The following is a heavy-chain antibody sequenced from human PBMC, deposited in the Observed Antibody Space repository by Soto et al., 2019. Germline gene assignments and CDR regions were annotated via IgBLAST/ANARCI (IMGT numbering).Heavy chain of an antibody. D-gene: IGHD3-22*01. CDR3: ATGHRGLTGLPAVITAPGSFDP. CDR1: GFTIGVYN. CDR2: ISYDGGNE. J-gene: IGHJ5*01. V-gene: IGHV3-30*03. Sequence: GGSLRLSCASSGFTIGVYNMQWVRQAPGKGLECASVISYDGGNEYYADSVKGRFTISRDNSENKLFLQMNSLRPEDSGVYYCATGHRGLTGLPAVITAPGSFDPWGQGAQVTVSS.